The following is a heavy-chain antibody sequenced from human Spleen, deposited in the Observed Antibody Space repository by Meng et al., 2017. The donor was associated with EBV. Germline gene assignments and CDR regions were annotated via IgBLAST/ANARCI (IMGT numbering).Heavy chain of an antibody. CDR1: GGSFTTYY. D-gene: IGHD6-13*01. V-gene: IGHV4-34*01. Sequence: QVQRQQWCAGLLHPSEPLSLTCAVDGGSFTTYYWTWIRQPPGKGLEWIGEINHRGSAHYNPSLKSRLTISVDTSKKQFSLKLSSVTAADTAVYYCSRSLGAAGPDYWGQGTLVTVSS. CDR2: INHRGSA. CDR3: SRSLGAAGPDY. J-gene: IGHJ4*02.